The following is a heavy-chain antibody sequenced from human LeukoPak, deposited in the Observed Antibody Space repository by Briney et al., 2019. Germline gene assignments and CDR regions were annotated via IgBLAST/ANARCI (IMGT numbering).Heavy chain of an antibody. CDR3: ARDSGNFHYDMDV. CDR2: KFSHDGTT. Sequence: ASVKVSCKTSGYSFNIHHVHWVRQAPGQGLEWVGVKFSHDGTTSYTQNFQGRLTMTRDTSTSTVYMELSSLRSEDTAVYYCARDSGNFHYDMDVWGQGTTVIVSS. D-gene: IGHD3-10*01. CDR1: GYSFNIHH. J-gene: IGHJ6*02. V-gene: IGHV1-46*02.